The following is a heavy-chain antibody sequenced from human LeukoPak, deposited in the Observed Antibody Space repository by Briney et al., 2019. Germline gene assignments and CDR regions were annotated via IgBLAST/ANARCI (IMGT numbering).Heavy chain of an antibody. Sequence: LTGGSLRLSCAASGFTFSSYGMHWVRQAPGKGLEWVTVISYDGSNKYYADSVKGRFTISRDNSKNTLYLQINSLRAEDTAVYYCTRDLTIRYFDWSPDYWGQGTLVTVSS. D-gene: IGHD3-9*01. CDR3: TRDLTIRYFDWSPDY. CDR2: ISYDGSNK. J-gene: IGHJ4*02. CDR1: GFTFSSYG. V-gene: IGHV3-30*03.